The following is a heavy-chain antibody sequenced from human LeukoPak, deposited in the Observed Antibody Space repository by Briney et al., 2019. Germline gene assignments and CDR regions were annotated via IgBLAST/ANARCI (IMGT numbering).Heavy chain of an antibody. CDR2: IYYSGST. Sequence: SETLSLTCTVSGGSISSGGYYWSWIRQYPEKGLEWIGYIYYSGSTYYNPSLKSRVTISVDTSKNQFSLKLSSVTAADTAVYYCARDQKQQLVIDYWGQGTLVTVSS. J-gene: IGHJ4*02. CDR1: GGSISSGGYY. CDR3: ARDQKQQLVIDY. V-gene: IGHV4-31*03. D-gene: IGHD6-13*01.